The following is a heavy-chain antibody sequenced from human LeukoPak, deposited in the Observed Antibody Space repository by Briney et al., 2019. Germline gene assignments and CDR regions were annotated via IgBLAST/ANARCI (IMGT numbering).Heavy chain of an antibody. CDR2: ISYDGSNK. CDR3: ARDRGSSGWYWFDP. J-gene: IGHJ5*02. Sequence: GGSLRLSCAASGFTFSSYAMHWVRQAPGKGLEWVAVISYDGSNKYYADSVEGRFTISRDNSKNTLYLQMNSLRAEDTAVYYCARDRGSSGWYWFDPWGQGTLVTVSS. D-gene: IGHD6-19*01. CDR1: GFTFSSYA. V-gene: IGHV3-30*04.